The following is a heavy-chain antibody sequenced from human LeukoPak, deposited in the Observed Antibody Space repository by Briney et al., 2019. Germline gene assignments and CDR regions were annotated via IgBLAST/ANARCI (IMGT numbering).Heavy chain of an antibody. CDR3: ARSPLRFLEWETYFDY. V-gene: IGHV3-11*04. CDR2: ISSSGSTI. J-gene: IGHJ4*02. Sequence: GGSLRLSCAASRFTFSDYYMSWIRQAPGKGLEWVSYISSSGSTIYYTDSVKGRFTISRDNPKNTLYVQLNSLRTEETAVYYCARSPLRFLEWETYFDYWGQGTVVTV. CDR1: RFTFSDYY. D-gene: IGHD3-3*01.